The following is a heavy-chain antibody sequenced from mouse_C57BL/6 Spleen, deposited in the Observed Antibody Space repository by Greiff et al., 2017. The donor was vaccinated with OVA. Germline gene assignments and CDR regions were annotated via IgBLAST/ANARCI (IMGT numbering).Heavy chain of an antibody. CDR3: ARGKRTDYYAMDY. V-gene: IGHV5-6*01. CDR2: ISSGGSYT. Sequence: EVQGVESGGDLVKPGGSLKLSCAASGFTFSSYGMSWVRQTPDKRLEWVATISSGGSYTYYPDSVKGRFTISRDNSKNTLYLQMSSLKSEDTAMYYCARGKRTDYYAMDYWGQGTSVTVSS. J-gene: IGHJ4*01. CDR1: GFTFSSYG.